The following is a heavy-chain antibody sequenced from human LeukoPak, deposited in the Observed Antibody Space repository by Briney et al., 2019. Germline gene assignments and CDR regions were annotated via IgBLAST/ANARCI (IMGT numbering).Heavy chain of an antibody. V-gene: IGHV3-23*01. CDR2: VNADGGNT. J-gene: IGHJ3*02. CDR3: AKDVRRYSYGNDAFDI. CDR1: GFTFDNYR. D-gene: IGHD5-18*01. Sequence: GGSLRLSCAASGFTFDNYRMSWVRQAPGKGLEWVSTVNADGGNTYYADSVKGRFTISRDNAKNSLYLQMNSLRAEDTALYYCAKDVRRYSYGNDAFDIWGQGTMVTVS.